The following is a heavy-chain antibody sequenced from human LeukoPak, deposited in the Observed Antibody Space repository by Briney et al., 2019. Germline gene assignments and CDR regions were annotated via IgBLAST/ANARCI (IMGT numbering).Heavy chain of an antibody. J-gene: IGHJ6*03. CDR3: ARPYSIYYMDV. D-gene: IGHD6-13*01. Sequence: PSETLSLTCAVYGGSFSGYYWSWIRQPPGKGLEWIGEINHSGSTNYNPSLKSRVTISVDTSKNQFSLKLSSVTAADTAVYYCARPYSIYYMDVWGKGTTVTVSS. CDR2: INHSGST. CDR1: GGSFSGYY. V-gene: IGHV4-34*01.